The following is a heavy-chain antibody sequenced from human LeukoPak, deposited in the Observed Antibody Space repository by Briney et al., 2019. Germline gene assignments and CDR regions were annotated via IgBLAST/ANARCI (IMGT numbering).Heavy chain of an antibody. V-gene: IGHV7-4-1*02. Sequence: ASVKVSCKASGYTFTSYAMNWVRQPPGQGLEWMGWINTSTGNPTYAQGFTGRFAFSLDTSVSTAYLQISSLKAEDTAVYYCARLRGPNCSGGSCYDYWGQGTLVTVSS. CDR2: INTSTGNP. D-gene: IGHD2-15*01. CDR1: GYTFTSYA. CDR3: ARLRGPNCSGGSCYDY. J-gene: IGHJ4*02.